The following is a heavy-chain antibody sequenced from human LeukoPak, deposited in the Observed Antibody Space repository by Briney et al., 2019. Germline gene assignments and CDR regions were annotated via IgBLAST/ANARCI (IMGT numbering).Heavy chain of an antibody. CDR3: ARRLRAQLWQFDY. V-gene: IGHV5-51*01. Sequence: GESLKISCKGSGYSFTSYWIGWVRQMPGKGLEWMGIIYPGDSDTRYSPSFQGQVTFSADKSISTAYLQWSSLKASDTAIYYCARRLRAQLWQFDYWGQGTLVTVSS. CDR2: IYPGDSDT. CDR1: GYSFTSYW. D-gene: IGHD5-18*01. J-gene: IGHJ4*02.